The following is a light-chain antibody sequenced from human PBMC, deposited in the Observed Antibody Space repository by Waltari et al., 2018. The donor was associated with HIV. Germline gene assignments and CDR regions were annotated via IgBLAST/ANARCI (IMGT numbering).Light chain of an antibody. CDR2: DNT. J-gene: IGLJ2*01. Sequence: QSMLTQPPSVSGAPGQRVTISCTGNSANIGAGSAVHWYQQLPGKAPKLLISDNTNRPSGVPDRFSGSKSGTSASLAITGLRAEDEADYYCQSYPASLTVSLIFGGGTRLTDL. V-gene: IGLV1-40*01. CDR3: QSYPASLTVSLI. CDR1: SANIGAGSA.